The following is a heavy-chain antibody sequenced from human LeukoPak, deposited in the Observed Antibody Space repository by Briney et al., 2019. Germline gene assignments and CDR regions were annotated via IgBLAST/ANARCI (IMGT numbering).Heavy chain of an antibody. J-gene: IGHJ4*02. V-gene: IGHV3-23*01. CDR1: GFTFSNYA. Sequence: HSGGSLRLSCAASGFTFSNYAMSWVRQPPGKGLEWVSSVSSTGGTTYYADSVKGRFTISRDNSKNMLYLQMNSLRAEDTAVYYCAKGSNWNYLYYFDYWGQGTLVTVSS. CDR3: AKGSNWNYLYYFDY. CDR2: VSSTGGTT. D-gene: IGHD1-7*01.